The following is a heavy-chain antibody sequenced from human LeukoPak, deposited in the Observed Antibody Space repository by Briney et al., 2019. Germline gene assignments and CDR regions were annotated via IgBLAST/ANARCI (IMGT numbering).Heavy chain of an antibody. CDR1: GFTVSSNY. D-gene: IGHD3-22*01. CDR2: IYSGGET. J-gene: IGHJ4*02. CDR3: AKGYYLDY. V-gene: IGHV3-53*01. Sequence: GGSLRLSCAASGFTVSSNYMTWVRQAPGKGLEWVSVIYSGGETYYADSVKGRFTISRDNLKNTLYLQMNSLGAEDTAVYYCAKGYYLDYWGQGTLVTVSS.